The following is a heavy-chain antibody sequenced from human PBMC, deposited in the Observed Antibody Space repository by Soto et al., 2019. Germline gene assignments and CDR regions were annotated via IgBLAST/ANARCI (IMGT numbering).Heavy chain of an antibody. D-gene: IGHD4-17*01. V-gene: IGHV3-21*01. CDR3: ATMYGYYGLNGHYYGMDV. CDR2: ISSSSSYI. Sequence: EVQLVESGGGLVKPGGSLRLSCAASGFTFSSYSMNWARQAPGKGLEWVSSISSSSSYIYFTDSGKGRCTISRDNAKNSLYVQMINLRAEDTAVYYCATMYGYYGLNGHYYGMDVWGQGTTFTVSS. J-gene: IGHJ6*02. CDR1: GFTFSSYS.